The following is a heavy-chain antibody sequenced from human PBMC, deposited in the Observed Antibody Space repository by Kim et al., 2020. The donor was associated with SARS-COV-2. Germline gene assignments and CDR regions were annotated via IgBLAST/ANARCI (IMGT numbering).Heavy chain of an antibody. V-gene: IGHV4-39*01. CDR1: GGSISSSSYY. Sequence: SETLSLTCTVSGGSISSSSYYWGWIRQPPGKGLEWIGSIYYSGSTYYNPSLKSRVTISVDTSKNQFSLKLSSVTAADTAVYYCVVGAIDYFDYWGQGTLVTVSS. CDR3: VVGAIDYFDY. CDR2: IYYSGST. J-gene: IGHJ4*02. D-gene: IGHD1-26*01.